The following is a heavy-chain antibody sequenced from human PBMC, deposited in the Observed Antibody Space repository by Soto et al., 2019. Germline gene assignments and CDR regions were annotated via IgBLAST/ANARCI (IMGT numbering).Heavy chain of an antibody. J-gene: IGHJ4*02. CDR3: ARDSCTVTPCYFDY. CDR1: GFTVNSNY. Sequence: GGSLRLSCTASGFTVNSNYMTWVRQAPGKGLEWVSVIYTGGTTYYADSVKGRFTISRDNSKNTLYLQMNTLRAEDTAVYYCARDSCTVTPCYFDYWGLGTLVTVSS. D-gene: IGHD4-17*01. CDR2: IYTGGTT. V-gene: IGHV3-66*01.